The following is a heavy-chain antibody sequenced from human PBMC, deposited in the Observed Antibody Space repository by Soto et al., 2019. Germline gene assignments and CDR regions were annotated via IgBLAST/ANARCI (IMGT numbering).Heavy chain of an antibody. D-gene: IGHD2-15*01. CDR1: GFTFSSYS. V-gene: IGHV3-21*01. Sequence: GGSLRLSCAASGFTFSSYSMNWVRQAPGKGLEWVSSISDSSDYIYYADSVKGRFNISRDNAKNSLYLQMNSLRAEDTAVYYCARDLGVALATLTLDYWGQGALVTVSS. CDR3: ARDLGVALATLTLDY. J-gene: IGHJ4*02. CDR2: ISDSSDYI.